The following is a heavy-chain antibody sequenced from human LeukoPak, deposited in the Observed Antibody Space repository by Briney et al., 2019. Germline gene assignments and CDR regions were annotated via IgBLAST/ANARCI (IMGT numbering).Heavy chain of an antibody. V-gene: IGHV4-39*01. D-gene: IGHD3/OR15-3a*01. CDR2: VYYTGST. CDR3: ARQEIGLRSFDP. J-gene: IGHJ5*02. Sequence: SETLSLTCTVSGGSISSALYHWGWIRQPPGKNLEWLGSVYYTGSTHNNPSPKSRVTISVDTSKNQFSLNLSSVTAADTAVYYCARQEIGLRSFDPWGQGTLVTVSS. CDR1: GGSISSALYH.